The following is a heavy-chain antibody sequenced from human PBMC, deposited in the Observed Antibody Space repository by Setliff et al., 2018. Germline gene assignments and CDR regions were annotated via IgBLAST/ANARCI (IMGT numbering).Heavy chain of an antibody. Sequence: SVKVSCRASGGTFSSYGISWVRQAPGQGLEWLGGTIPNFGTTNYAQEFQGRVTIITDESTSTAYMELSSLRFEDTAVYYCAREGVDTRSSTDYRYYMDLWGKGNTVTVSS. CDR3: AREGVDTRSSTDYRYYMDL. V-gene: IGHV1-69*05. J-gene: IGHJ6*03. D-gene: IGHD5-18*01. CDR2: TIPNFGTT. CDR1: GGTFSSYG.